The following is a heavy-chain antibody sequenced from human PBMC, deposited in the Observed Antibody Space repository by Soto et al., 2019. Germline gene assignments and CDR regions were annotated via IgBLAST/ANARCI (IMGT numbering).Heavy chain of an antibody. V-gene: IGHV1-69*02. CDR3: ASLMSSGYDYGRDV. J-gene: IGHJ6*02. CDR1: GGTFSSYT. Sequence: QVQLVQSGAEVKKPGSSVKVSCKASGGTFSSYTISWVRQAPGQGLEWMGRIIPILGIANYAQKVQGRVTITADKSTSTAYMERSSLRSEDTAVDYWASLMSSGYDYGRDVWGQGTTVTVSS. CDR2: IIPILGIA. D-gene: IGHD3-10*01.